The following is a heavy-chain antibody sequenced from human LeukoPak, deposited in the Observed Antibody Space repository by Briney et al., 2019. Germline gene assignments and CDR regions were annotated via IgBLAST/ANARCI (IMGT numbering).Heavy chain of an antibody. Sequence: ASVKVSCKVSGYTLTELSMHWVRQAPGKGLEWMGGFDPEDGETIYAQKFQGRVTMTEDTSTDTAYMELSSLRSEDTAVHYCATDPEIAAAGTNWFDPWGQGTLVTVSA. CDR3: ATDPEIAAAGTNWFDP. D-gene: IGHD6-13*01. J-gene: IGHJ5*02. V-gene: IGHV1-24*01. CDR2: FDPEDGET. CDR1: GYTLTELS.